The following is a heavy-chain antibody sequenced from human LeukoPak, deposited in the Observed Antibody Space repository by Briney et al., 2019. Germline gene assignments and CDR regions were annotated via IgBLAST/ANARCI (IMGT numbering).Heavy chain of an antibody. CDR2: IRSGGAR. V-gene: IGHV3-15*01. J-gene: IGHJ4*02. CDR3: AVDTPVIDAQIDY. Sequence: GGSLRLSCAASGFTFSTYEMNWVRQAPGKGLQWLGRIRSGGAREYAAPAQGRFTISRDDSRNTVYLEMNNLDTDDTAVYFCAVDTPVIDAQIDYWGQGTLVTVSS. D-gene: IGHD3-16*02. CDR1: GFTFSTYE.